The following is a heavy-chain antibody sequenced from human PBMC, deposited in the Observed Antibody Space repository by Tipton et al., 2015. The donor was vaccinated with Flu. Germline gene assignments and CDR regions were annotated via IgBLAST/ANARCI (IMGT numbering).Heavy chain of an antibody. CDR2: IYYSGST. CDR3: ARLRANYYDSSGYSDY. CDR1: GGSISTSGYY. J-gene: IGHJ4*02. D-gene: IGHD3-22*01. Sequence: TLSLTCTVSGGSISTSGYYWGWIRQPPGKGLEWIGSIYYSGSTYYNPSLKSRVTISVDTSKNQFSLKLSSVTAADTAVYYCARLRANYYDSSGYSDYWGQGTLVTVSS. V-gene: IGHV4-39*07.